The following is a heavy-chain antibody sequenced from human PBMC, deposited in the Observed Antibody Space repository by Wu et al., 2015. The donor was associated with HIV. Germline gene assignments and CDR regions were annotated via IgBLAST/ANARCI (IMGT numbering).Heavy chain of an antibody. Sequence: QVRLLQSGAEVRTPGSSVKVPCLTSGYTFNRYPINWLRQVPGQGLEWMGVIIPLIGTTHYSQKFQGRLTISTGSSATTAYLELRNLTSDDTALYFCAREGYDDKSHQFLVDYFYAMDVWGRGTVVLVSS. J-gene: IGHJ3*01. CDR3: AREGYDDKSHQFLVDYFYAMDV. V-gene: IGHV1-69*05. D-gene: IGHD3-22*01. CDR2: IIPLIGTT. CDR1: GYTFNRYP.